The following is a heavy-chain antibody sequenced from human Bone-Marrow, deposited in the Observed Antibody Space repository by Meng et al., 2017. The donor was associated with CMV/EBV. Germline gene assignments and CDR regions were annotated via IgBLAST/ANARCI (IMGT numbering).Heavy chain of an antibody. CDR1: GFTFSSYA. CDR3: ARATGDDAFDI. Sequence: GGSLRLSCAASGFTFSSYAMHWVRQAPGKGLEWVAVISYDGSNKYYADSVKGRFTIPRDNSKNTLYLQMNSLRAEDTAVYYCARATGDDAFDIWGQGTMVTVSS. V-gene: IGHV3-30-3*01. D-gene: IGHD3-16*01. J-gene: IGHJ3*02. CDR2: ISYDGSNK.